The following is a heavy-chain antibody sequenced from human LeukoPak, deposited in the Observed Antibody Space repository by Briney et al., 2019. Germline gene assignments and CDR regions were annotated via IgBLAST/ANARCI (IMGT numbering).Heavy chain of an antibody. Sequence: GGSLRLSCAASGFTFSSYGMHWVRQAPGKGLEWVAFIRYDGSNKYYADSVKGRFTISRDISKNTPYLQMNSLRAEDTAVYYCAKDPQYCSGGSCYYYYYYMDVWGKGTTVTVSS. CDR1: GFTFSSYG. D-gene: IGHD2-15*01. CDR3: AKDPQYCSGGSCYYYYYYMDV. V-gene: IGHV3-30*02. CDR2: IRYDGSNK. J-gene: IGHJ6*03.